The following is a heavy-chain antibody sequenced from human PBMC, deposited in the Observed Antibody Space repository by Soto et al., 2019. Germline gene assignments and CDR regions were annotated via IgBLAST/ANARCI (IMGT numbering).Heavy chain of an antibody. CDR2: ISYDGSNK. D-gene: IGHD2-15*01. CDR1: GFTFSSYG. J-gene: IGHJ6*02. V-gene: IGHV3-30*18. Sequence: VQLVESGGGVVQPGRSLRLSCAASGFTFSSYGMHWVRQAPGKGLEWVAVISYDGSNKYYADSVKGRFTISRDNSKNTLYLQMNSLRAEDTAVYYCAKGSCSGGSCYGPYYYYYYGMDVWGQGTTVTVSS. CDR3: AKGSCSGGSCYGPYYYYYYGMDV.